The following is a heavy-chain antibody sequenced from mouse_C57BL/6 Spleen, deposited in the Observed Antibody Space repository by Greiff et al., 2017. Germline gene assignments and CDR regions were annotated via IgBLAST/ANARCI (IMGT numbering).Heavy chain of an antibody. CDR3: ARRDGYYAMDY. V-gene: IGHV5-4*03. D-gene: IGHD2-3*01. J-gene: IGHJ4*01. CDR2: ISDGGSYT. Sequence: EVQGVESGGGLVKPGGSLKLSCAASGFTFSSYAMSWVRQTPEKRLEWVATISDGGSYTYYPDNVKGRFTISRDNAKNNLYLQMSHLKSEDTAMYYCARRDGYYAMDYWGQGTSVTVSS. CDR1: GFTFSSYA.